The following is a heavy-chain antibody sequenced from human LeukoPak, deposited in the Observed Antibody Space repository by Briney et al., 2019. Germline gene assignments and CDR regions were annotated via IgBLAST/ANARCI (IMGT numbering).Heavy chain of an antibody. V-gene: IGHV3-23*01. CDR3: AKDLDYYGSGSDPVFDY. J-gene: IGHJ4*02. Sequence: PGGSLKLPCEASGFTFRSKARSGAGQAQGKGGGGVSAISGSGGSTYYADSVKGRFTISRDNSKNTLYLQMNSLRAEDTAVYYCAKDLDYYGSGSDPVFDYWGQGTLVTVSS. CDR2: ISGSGGST. D-gene: IGHD3-10*01. CDR1: GFTFRSKA.